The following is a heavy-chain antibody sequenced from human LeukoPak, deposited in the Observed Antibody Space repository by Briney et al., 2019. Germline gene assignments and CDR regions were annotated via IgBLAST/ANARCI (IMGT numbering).Heavy chain of an antibody. Sequence: GGSLRLSCAASGFTFSSYAMSWVRQAPGKGLEWVSAISGSGGSTYYADSVKGRFTISRDNSKNTLYLQMNSLRAEDTAVYYCARGGAHYDILTGYYNKYYFDYWGQGTLVTVSS. CDR2: ISGSGGST. V-gene: IGHV3-23*01. CDR1: GFTFSSYA. J-gene: IGHJ4*02. CDR3: ARGGAHYDILTGYYNKYYFDY. D-gene: IGHD3-9*01.